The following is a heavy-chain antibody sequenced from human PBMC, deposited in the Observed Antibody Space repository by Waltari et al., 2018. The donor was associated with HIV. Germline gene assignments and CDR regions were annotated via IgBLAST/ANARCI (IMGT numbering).Heavy chain of an antibody. D-gene: IGHD4-17*01. Sequence: YYMSWMRQAPGKGLEWIAHISRGGSSTYYADSVKGRFTISRDNAKNSLYLQMLSLRAEDTAIYYCARGEQSAHGPSDYWGQGTLVTVSS. V-gene: IGHV3-11*01. CDR3: ARGEQSAHGPSDY. J-gene: IGHJ4*02. CDR1: YY. CDR2: ISRGGSST.